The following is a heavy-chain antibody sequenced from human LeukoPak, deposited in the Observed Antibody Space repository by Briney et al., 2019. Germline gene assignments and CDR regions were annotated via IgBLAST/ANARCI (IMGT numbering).Heavy chain of an antibody. CDR3: ARRYYDFWSGYLAPAYYYMDV. CDR2: IYYSGST. D-gene: IGHD3-3*01. Sequence: PSETLSLTCTVSGGSISSSTYYWGWIRQPPGKGLEWIGSIYYSGSTYYNPSLKSRVTISVDTSKNQFSLKLSSVTAADTAVYYCARRYYDFWSGYLAPAYYYMDVWGKGTTVTVSS. CDR1: GGSISSSTYY. V-gene: IGHV4-39*01. J-gene: IGHJ6*03.